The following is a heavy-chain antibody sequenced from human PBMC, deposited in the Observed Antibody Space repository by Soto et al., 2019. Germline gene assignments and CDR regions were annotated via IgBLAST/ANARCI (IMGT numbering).Heavy chain of an antibody. CDR1: GYTFTNYG. CDR3: ARGWELDS. CDR2: ISAYNGNT. J-gene: IGHJ4*02. Sequence: QVQLVQSGVDMKEPGASVKVSCKASGYTFTNYGISWVRQAPGQGLEWMGWISAYNGNTNYAQKFQGRVTMTTDTSTTTAYLELRSLISDDTAVYYCARGWELDSWGQGTLVTVSS. V-gene: IGHV1-18*01. D-gene: IGHD1-1*01.